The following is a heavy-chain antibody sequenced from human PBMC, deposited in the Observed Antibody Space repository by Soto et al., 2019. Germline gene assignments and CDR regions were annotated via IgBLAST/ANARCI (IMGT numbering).Heavy chain of an antibody. CDR3: ARAQRGISYYGSGSLPGVFDY. J-gene: IGHJ4*02. Sequence: PSETLSLTCAVSGGSISSGGYSWSWIRQPPGKGLEWIGYIYHSGSTYYNPSLKSRVTISVDRSKNQFSLKLSSVTAADTAVYYCARAQRGISYYGSGSLPGVFDYWGQGTLVTVSS. CDR2: IYHSGST. V-gene: IGHV4-30-2*01. D-gene: IGHD3-10*01. CDR1: GGSISSGGYS.